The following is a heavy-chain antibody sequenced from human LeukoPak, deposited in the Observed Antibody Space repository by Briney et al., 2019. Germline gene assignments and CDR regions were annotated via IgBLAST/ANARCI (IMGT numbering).Heavy chain of an antibody. CDR2: INSDGSST. Sequence: GGSLRLSCAASGFTFSAFWMHWVRQAPGKGLVWVSRINSDGSSTTYADSVKGRFIVSRDNAKNTLYLQMDSLRAEDSAVYYCARGLVHDTSGYYSDYWGQGTLVTVSS. V-gene: IGHV3-74*01. CDR3: ARGLVHDTSGYYSDY. J-gene: IGHJ4*02. CDR1: GFTFSAFW. D-gene: IGHD3-22*01.